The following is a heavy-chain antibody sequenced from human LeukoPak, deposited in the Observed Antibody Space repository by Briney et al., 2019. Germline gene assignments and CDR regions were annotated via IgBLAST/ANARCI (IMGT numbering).Heavy chain of an antibody. CDR2: IYSGGTT. CDR1: GFTVSSNS. D-gene: IGHD3-10*01. J-gene: IGHJ6*02. V-gene: IGHV3-53*01. Sequence: GGSLRLSCAASGFTVSSNSMTWVRQAPGKGLEWVSVIYSGGTTYYADSVKGRFTISRDNSKNTLYLQMNSLRAEGTAVYYCARDSTRGYYYGMDVWGQGTTVTVSS. CDR3: ARDSTRGYYYGMDV.